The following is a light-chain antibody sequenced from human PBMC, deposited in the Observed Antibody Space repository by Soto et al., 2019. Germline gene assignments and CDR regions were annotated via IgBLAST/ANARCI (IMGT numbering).Light chain of an antibody. CDR3: QQLNIDSYPIT. Sequence: IQLTQSPSSLSASIGDRVTITCRASQGISSFLAWYQQRPGKAPMLLIYAASTLRSGVPSRFSGSGSGTDFTLTISILQPEDFATYYCQQLNIDSYPITFGQGTRLEIK. CDR2: AAS. CDR1: QGISSF. J-gene: IGKJ5*01. V-gene: IGKV1-9*01.